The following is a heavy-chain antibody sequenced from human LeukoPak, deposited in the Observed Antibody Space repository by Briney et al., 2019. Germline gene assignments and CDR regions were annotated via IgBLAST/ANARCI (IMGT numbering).Heavy chain of an antibody. D-gene: IGHD6-19*01. Sequence: ASVKVSCKASGYTFTGYYTHWVRQAPGQGLEWMGRINPNSGGTNYAQKFQGRVTMTRDTSISTAYMELSRLRSDDTAVYYCARGPRLDSSGWYYGAFDIWGQGTMVTVSS. CDR1: GYTFTGYY. CDR3: ARGPRLDSSGWYYGAFDI. J-gene: IGHJ3*02. V-gene: IGHV1-2*06. CDR2: INPNSGGT.